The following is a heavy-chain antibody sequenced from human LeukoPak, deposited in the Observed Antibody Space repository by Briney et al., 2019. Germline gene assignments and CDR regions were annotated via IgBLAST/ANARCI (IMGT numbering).Heavy chain of an antibody. D-gene: IGHD2-21*01. CDR1: GFTFNTYA. CDR3: AKDRGAVDLQYFDS. Sequence: GGSLRLSCAASGFTFNTYAMNWVRQAPGKGLEWVSAISGSDGSTYYADSVRGRFTISRDNSKNTLYLQMNSLRAEDTAVYYCAKDRGAVDLQYFDSWGQGTLVTVSS. V-gene: IGHV3-23*01. CDR2: ISGSDGST. J-gene: IGHJ4*02.